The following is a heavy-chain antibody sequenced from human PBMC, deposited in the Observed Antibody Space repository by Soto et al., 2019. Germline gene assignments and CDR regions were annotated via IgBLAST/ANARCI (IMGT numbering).Heavy chain of an antibody. Sequence: SVKVSCKDSRFTFPSSAVQWVRQARVQRLEWIGWIVVGSGNTNYAQKFQERVTITRDMSTSTAYMELSSLRSEDTAVYYCEAWGGGYYNHDAFDIWGQGTMVTVSS. V-gene: IGHV1-58*01. J-gene: IGHJ3*02. CDR3: EAWGGGYYNHDAFDI. CDR1: RFTFPSSA. D-gene: IGHD3-22*01. CDR2: IVVGSGNT.